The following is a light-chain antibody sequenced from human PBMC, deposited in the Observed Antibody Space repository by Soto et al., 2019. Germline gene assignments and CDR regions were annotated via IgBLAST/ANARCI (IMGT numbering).Light chain of an antibody. CDR2: DTS. CDR3: QQYGTSEII. V-gene: IGKV3-20*01. J-gene: IGKJ5*01. CDR1: QSVSNNY. Sequence: EIVLTQSPGTLSLSPGERATLSCRASQSVSNNYLAWYQQKPGQAPRLLIYDTSSRVTGIPDRFSGSGSGTDFTLTISRLEPEDFAVFYCQQYGTSEIIFGQGTRLEIK.